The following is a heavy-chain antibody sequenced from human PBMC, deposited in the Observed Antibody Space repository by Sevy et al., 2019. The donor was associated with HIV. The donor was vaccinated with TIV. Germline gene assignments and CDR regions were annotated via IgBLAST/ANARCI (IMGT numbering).Heavy chain of an antibody. J-gene: IGHJ6*02. CDR3: SRAAYVSAVPKRGYYYYGMDV. V-gene: IGHV3-21*01. Sequence: GGSLRLSCAASGFTFSSYSMNWVRQAPGKGLEWVSSISSSSSYIYYADSVKGRFTISRDNAKNSPYLQMNSLRAEDTAVYYCSRAAYVSAVPKRGYYYYGMDVWGQGTTVTVSS. CDR2: ISSSSSYI. D-gene: IGHD2-15*01. CDR1: GFTFSSYS.